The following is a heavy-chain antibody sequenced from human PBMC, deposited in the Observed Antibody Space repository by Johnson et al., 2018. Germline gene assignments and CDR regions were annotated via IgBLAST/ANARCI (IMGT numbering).Heavy chain of an antibody. CDR2: ISYDGTNK. CDR1: GFTFRNYD. V-gene: IGHV3-30*18. Sequence: QVQLVESGGGVVQPGRSLRLSCAASGFTFRNYDIHWVRQAPGKGLEWVAVISYDGTNKYYADSVKGRFTISRDNAKNSLYLQMNRLRAEDMALYYCGKDGLKRGVWFGELLAYYYYYYMDVWGKGTTVTVSS. CDR3: GKDGLKRGVWFGELLAYYYYYYMDV. D-gene: IGHD3-10*01. J-gene: IGHJ6*03.